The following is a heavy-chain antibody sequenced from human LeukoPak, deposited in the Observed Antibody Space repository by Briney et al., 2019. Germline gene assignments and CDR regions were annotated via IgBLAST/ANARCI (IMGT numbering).Heavy chain of an antibody. Sequence: GGSLRLSCAASGFTFTSYWMSWVRQAPGKGLEWVAFIRYDGSNKYYVASVKGRFTISRDNSKNTLYLQVNSLRAEDTAVYYCAKDPFDYWGQGTLVTVSS. J-gene: IGHJ4*02. CDR2: IRYDGSNK. V-gene: IGHV3-30*02. CDR1: GFTFTSYW. CDR3: AKDPFDY.